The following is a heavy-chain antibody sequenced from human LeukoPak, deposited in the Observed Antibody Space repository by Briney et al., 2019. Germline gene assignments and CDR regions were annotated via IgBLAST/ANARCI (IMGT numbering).Heavy chain of an antibody. CDR1: GGSISSSSYY. V-gene: IGHV4-39*07. CDR2: IYYSGST. Sequence: SETLSLTCTVSGGSISSSSYYWGWIRQPPGKGLEWIGSIYYSGSTYYNPSLKSRVTISVDTSKNQFSLKLSSVTAADTAVYYCAKHGIIVVVFDYWGQGTLVTVSS. CDR3: AKHGIIVVVFDY. J-gene: IGHJ4*02. D-gene: IGHD3-22*01.